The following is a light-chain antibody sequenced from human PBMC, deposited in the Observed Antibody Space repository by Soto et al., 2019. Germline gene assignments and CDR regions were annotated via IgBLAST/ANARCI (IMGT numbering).Light chain of an antibody. V-gene: IGLV1-44*01. Sequence: QSVLTQSPSASGAPGQRVTVSCSGSTSNIGTNTVSWYQQVPGTAPKLLIYSSDQRPSGVPVRFSGSKSGTSASLAISGLQSEDEADYYCASWDDSLNAVVFGGGTQLTVL. CDR1: TSNIGTNT. CDR2: SSD. J-gene: IGLJ2*01. CDR3: ASWDDSLNAVV.